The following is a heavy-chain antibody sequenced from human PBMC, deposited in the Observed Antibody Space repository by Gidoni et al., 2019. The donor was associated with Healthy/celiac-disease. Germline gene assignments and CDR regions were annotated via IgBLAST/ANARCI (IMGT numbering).Heavy chain of an antibody. D-gene: IGHD3-3*01. J-gene: IGHJ4*02. CDR2: ISSSSSYI. V-gene: IGHV3-21*01. CDR1: GFTFSSYS. Sequence: EVQLVESGGGLVKPGGSLRLSCAASGFTFSSYSMNWVRQAPGKGLECVSSISSSSSYIYDADSVQGRFTISRDNAKNSLYLQMNSLRAEDTAVYYCATFYDFWSGYYGEYFDYWGQGTLVTVSS. CDR3: ATFYDFWSGYYGEYFDY.